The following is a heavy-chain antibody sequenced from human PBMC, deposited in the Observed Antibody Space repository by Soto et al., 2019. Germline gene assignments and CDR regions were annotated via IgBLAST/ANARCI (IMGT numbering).Heavy chain of an antibody. D-gene: IGHD6-13*01. V-gene: IGHV6-1*01. CDR2: TYYRSKWYN. J-gene: IGHJ4*02. CDR3: AREAPTGSSSHMLYDY. Sequence: PSQTLSLTCAISGDSVSSNSAAWNWIRQSPSRVLEWLGRTYYRSKWYNDYAVSVKSRITINPDTSKNQFSLQLNSVTPEDTAVYYCAREAPTGSSSHMLYDYWGQGTLVTVSS. CDR1: GDSVSSNSAA.